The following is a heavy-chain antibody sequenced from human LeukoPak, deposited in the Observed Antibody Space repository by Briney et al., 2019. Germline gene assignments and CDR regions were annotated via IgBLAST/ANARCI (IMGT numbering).Heavy chain of an antibody. J-gene: IGHJ6*02. V-gene: IGHV1-18*01. Sequence: ASVKVSCKASGYTFTSYGISWVRQAPGQGLEWMGWISAYNGNTNYAQKLQGRVTMTTDTSTSTAYMELRSLRSDDTAVYYCTRGLYCSGGSCYTYGMDVWGQGTTVTVSS. CDR1: GYTFTSYG. CDR3: TRGLYCSGGSCYTYGMDV. D-gene: IGHD2-15*01. CDR2: ISAYNGNT.